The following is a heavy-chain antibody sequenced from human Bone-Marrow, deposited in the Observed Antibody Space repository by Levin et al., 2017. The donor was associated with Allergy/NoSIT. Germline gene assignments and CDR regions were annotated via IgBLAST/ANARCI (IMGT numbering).Heavy chain of an antibody. CDR1: GFSISLYS. J-gene: IGHJ3*02. CDR2: MKRDGSEK. V-gene: IGHV3-7*01. D-gene: IGHD2-15*01. CDR3: ATEVVVVGDDAFDM. Sequence: GGSLRLSCAASGFSISLYSMSWVRQAPGKGLECVANMKRDGSEKNYVDSVKGRFTISSDNAKNSLYLQMNSLRADDAAVYYCATEVVVVGDDAFDMWGQGTAVTVSS.